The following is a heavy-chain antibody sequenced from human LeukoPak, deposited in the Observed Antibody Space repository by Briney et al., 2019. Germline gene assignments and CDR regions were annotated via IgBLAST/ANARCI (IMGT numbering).Heavy chain of an antibody. CDR1: GFTVSSNY. CDR3: ARDVGYSRGWFDY. J-gene: IGHJ4*02. Sequence: GGSLRLSCAASGFTVSSNYMSWVRQAPGKGLEWVSVIYSGGSTYYADSVKGRFTISRDNSKNTLYLQMNSLRAEDTAVYYCARDVGYSRGWFDYWGQGTLVTVSS. D-gene: IGHD6-19*01. CDR2: IYSGGST. V-gene: IGHV3-66*01.